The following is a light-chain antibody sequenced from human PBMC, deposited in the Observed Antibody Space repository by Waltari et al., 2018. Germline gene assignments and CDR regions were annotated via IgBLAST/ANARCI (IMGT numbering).Light chain of an antibody. V-gene: IGLV2-23*02. Sequence: QSALTQPASVSGSPGHSVTISCTGSSSDVGNYNLVSWYQQHPGKAPKLIIFEVNKRPSWISNRFSGSKSGNTASLTISGLQPEDEADYYCCSYAGSRNMIFGGGTKLTVL. J-gene: IGLJ2*01. CDR1: SSDVGNYNL. CDR3: CSYAGSRNMI. CDR2: EVN.